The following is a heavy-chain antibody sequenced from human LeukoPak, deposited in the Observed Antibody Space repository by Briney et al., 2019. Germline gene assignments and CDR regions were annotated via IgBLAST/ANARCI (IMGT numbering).Heavy chain of an antibody. V-gene: IGHV1-2*04. CDR3: ARGGSITAAAIEALTY. CDR1: GYTFTGYY. CDR2: INPNSGGT. D-gene: IGHD6-13*01. J-gene: IGHJ4*02. Sequence: VASVKVSCKASGYTFTGYYMHWVRQAPGQGLEWMGWINPNSGGTNYAQKFQGWVTMTRDTSISTAYMELSRLRSDDTAVYYCARGGSITAAAIEALTYWGQGTLVTVSS.